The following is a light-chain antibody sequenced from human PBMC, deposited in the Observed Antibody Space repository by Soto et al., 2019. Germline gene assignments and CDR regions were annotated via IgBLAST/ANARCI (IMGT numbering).Light chain of an antibody. CDR1: QRVLYSSNNKNY. Sequence: DIVMTQSPDSLAVSLGERATINCKSSQRVLYSSNNKNYLAWYQQKPGQPPKLLIYWASTRESGVPDRFSGIGSETDFALTISSLQAEDVAVYYCQQYYSSLYTFGQGTKLELK. CDR3: QQYYSSLYT. CDR2: WAS. J-gene: IGKJ2*01. V-gene: IGKV4-1*01.